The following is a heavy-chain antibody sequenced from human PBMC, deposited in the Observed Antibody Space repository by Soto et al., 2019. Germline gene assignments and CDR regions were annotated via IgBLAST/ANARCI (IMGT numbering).Heavy chain of an antibody. CDR3: ASWLKGPDIGNYYYGMDV. D-gene: IGHD2-15*01. J-gene: IGHJ6*02. CDR1: GGAFSDYA. V-gene: IGHV1-69*12. Sequence: QVQLVQSGAEVKKPGSSVKVSCKASGGAFSDYAFSWVRQAPGQGLEWLGGIMPIFRAPDYAQKFQGRVTSTADEFTRTAYMEMNSLRSADTAVYYCASWLKGPDIGNYYYGMDVWGQGTTVTVS. CDR2: IMPIFRAP.